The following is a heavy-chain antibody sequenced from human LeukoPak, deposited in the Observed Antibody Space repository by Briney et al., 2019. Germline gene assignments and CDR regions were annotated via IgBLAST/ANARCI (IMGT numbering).Heavy chain of an antibody. Sequence: ASVKVSRKAPGYTLTNYDINWVRQATRQGLKWMGWINPNSGNIGTAQKFQGRVTMTRNTSISTAYMELSSLRSDDTAVYYCAKDQGDIRLNYYGSGSYYNVVGTDYWGQGTLVTVSS. CDR2: INPNSGNI. J-gene: IGHJ4*02. D-gene: IGHD3-10*01. CDR1: GYTLTNYD. V-gene: IGHV1-8*01. CDR3: AKDQGDIRLNYYGSGSYYNVVGTDY.